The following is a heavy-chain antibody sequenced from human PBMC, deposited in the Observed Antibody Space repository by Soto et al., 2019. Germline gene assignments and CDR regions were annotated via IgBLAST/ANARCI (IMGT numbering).Heavy chain of an antibody. CDR2: VTGTGDTT. CDR3: GKGGGGRSVHY. Sequence: EVQLLESGGALVQPGGSLRLSCTVSGTTFTDYALSWVRQAPGKGLEWVSAVTGTGDTTYYADSVKGRFTVSRDRSKNTLVLQMNSLKGEGTAVNFWGKGGGGRSVHYWGQGTLVSVSS. J-gene: IGHJ4*02. D-gene: IGHD2-15*01. CDR1: GTTFTDYA. V-gene: IGHV3-23*01.